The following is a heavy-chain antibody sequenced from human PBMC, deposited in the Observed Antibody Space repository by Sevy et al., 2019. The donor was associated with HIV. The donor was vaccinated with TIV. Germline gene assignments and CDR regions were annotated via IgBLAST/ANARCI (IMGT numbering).Heavy chain of an antibody. J-gene: IGHJ6*02. CDR3: ARAGDIVEVVAHYGMDV. D-gene: IGHD2-15*01. Sequence: GGSLRLSCVASGFDFSNYGMHWVRQAPGKGLEWVALIWYDGINKYYGDSVKCRFTISRDNSKNTVYLQMNSLRAEDTAVYYCARAGDIVEVVAHYGMDVWGQGTTVTVSS. CDR1: GFDFSNYG. V-gene: IGHV3-33*01. CDR2: IWYDGINK.